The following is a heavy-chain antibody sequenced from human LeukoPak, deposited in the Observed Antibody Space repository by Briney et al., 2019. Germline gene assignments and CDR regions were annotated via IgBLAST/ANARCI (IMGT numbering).Heavy chain of an antibody. CDR3: ARSNSKSPDC. Sequence: GGSLRLSCAASGFSFSSNWMLWVRQAPGKGLEWVANMNQDGRDRYYVESVRGRFTISRDNARDALFLDLKSLRIDDTAVYYCARSNSKSPDCWGQGTLVTVSS. J-gene: IGHJ4*02. CDR2: MNQDGRDR. D-gene: IGHD2-21*01. V-gene: IGHV3-7*01. CDR1: GFSFSSNW.